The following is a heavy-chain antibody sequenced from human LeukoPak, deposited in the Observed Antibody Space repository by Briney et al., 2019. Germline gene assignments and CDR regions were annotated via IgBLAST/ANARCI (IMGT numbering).Heavy chain of an antibody. CDR2: ISYDGSNK. V-gene: IGHV3-30*04. CDR3: ARDDYVWGSYRYTGMSAVDY. Sequence: GRSLRLSCAASGFTFSSYAMHWVRQAPGKGLEWVAVISYDGSNKYYADSVKGRFTISRDNSKNTLYLQMNSLRAEDTAVYYCARDDYVWGSYRYTGMSAVDYWGQGTLVTVSS. J-gene: IGHJ4*02. D-gene: IGHD3-16*02. CDR1: GFTFSSYA.